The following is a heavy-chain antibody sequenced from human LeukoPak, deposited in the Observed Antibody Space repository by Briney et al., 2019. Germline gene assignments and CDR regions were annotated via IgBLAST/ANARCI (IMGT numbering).Heavy chain of an antibody. V-gene: IGHV3-30*14. CDR2: ISYDGSNK. Sequence: GGSLRLSCAASGFTFSSYAMHWVRQAPGKGLEWVAVISYDGSNKYYADSVKGRFTISRDNSKNTLYLQMNSLRAEDTAVYYCASHTTLSIAAAADYWGQGTLVTVSS. D-gene: IGHD6-13*01. J-gene: IGHJ4*02. CDR3: ASHTTLSIAAAADY. CDR1: GFTFSSYA.